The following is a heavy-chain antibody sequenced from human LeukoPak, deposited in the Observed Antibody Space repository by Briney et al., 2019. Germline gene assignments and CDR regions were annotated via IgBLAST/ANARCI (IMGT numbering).Heavy chain of an antibody. V-gene: IGHV4-59*01. J-gene: IGHJ3*02. D-gene: IGHD5-18*01. CDR1: GGSISSYY. Sequence: SETLSLTCTVSGGSISSYYWSWIRQPPGKGLEWIGYIYYSGSTNYNPSLKSRVTISVDTSKNQFSLKLSSATAADTAVYYCARANTAMSAFDIWGQGTMVTVSS. CDR2: IYYSGST. CDR3: ARANTAMSAFDI.